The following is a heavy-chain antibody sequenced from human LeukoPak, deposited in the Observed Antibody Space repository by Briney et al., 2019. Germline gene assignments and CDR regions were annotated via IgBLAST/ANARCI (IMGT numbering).Heavy chain of an antibody. CDR1: GYSFTSYW. J-gene: IGHJ4*02. Sequence: GGALQISCKGSGYSFTSYWIGWVRQMPGKGLEWMGIIYPGDSDTRYSPSFQGQVTISADKSISTAYLQWSSLKASGTAMYYCASAPGYSSGWSFDYWGQGTLVTVSS. CDR2: IYPGDSDT. D-gene: IGHD6-19*01. V-gene: IGHV5-51*01. CDR3: ASAPGYSSGWSFDY.